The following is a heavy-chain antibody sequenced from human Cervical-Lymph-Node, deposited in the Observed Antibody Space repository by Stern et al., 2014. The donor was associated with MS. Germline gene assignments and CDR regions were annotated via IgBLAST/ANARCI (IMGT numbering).Heavy chain of an antibody. CDR2: ISSSGSTK. CDR1: GFTFSDYS. J-gene: IGHJ4*02. CDR3: AAGGWLQSFDY. Sequence: QVQLVQSGGGLVKPGGSLRLSCAASGFTFSDYSMSWIRQAPWKGLEWLSYISSSGSTKKYADSVKGRFTISRDNTKDSLFLQMNSLRAEDTAVYYCAAGGWLQSFDYWGQGNLVTVSS. D-gene: IGHD5-24*01. V-gene: IGHV3-11*01.